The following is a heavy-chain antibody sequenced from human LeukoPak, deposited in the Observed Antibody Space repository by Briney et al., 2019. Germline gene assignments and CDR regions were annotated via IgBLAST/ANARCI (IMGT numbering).Heavy chain of an antibody. J-gene: IGHJ5*02. Sequence: SETLSLTCAVYGGSFSGYFWSWIRQPPGKGLEWIGEINHTGSTNYNPSLKSRVTISVDTSKNQFSLKLSSVTAADTAVCFCASRYYDSSGYTNWFDPWGQGTLVTVSS. CDR1: GGSFSGYF. CDR2: INHTGST. CDR3: ASRYYDSSGYTNWFDP. D-gene: IGHD3-22*01. V-gene: IGHV4-34*01.